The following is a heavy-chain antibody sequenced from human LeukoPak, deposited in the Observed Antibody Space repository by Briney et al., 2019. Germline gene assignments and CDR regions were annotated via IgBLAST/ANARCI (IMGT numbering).Heavy chain of an antibody. D-gene: IGHD3-3*01. CDR1: GFNFRAYW. J-gene: IGHJ4*02. CDR2: IRYDGSNK. CDR3: AQTFHYDFWSGSFDY. Sequence: QTGGSLRLSCTTSGFNFRAYWMAWVRQAPGKGLEWVAFIRYDGSNKYYADSVKGRFTISRDNSKNTLYLQMNSLRAGDTAVYYCAQTFHYDFWSGSFDYWGQGTLVTVSS. V-gene: IGHV3-30*02.